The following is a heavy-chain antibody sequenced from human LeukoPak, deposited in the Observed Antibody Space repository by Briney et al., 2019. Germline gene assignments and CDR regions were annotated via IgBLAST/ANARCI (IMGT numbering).Heavy chain of an antibody. V-gene: IGHV1-69*01. D-gene: IGHD3-10*01. Sequence: SVKVSCKASGGTFSSYAISWVRQAPGQGLEWMGGIIPIFGTANYAQKFQGRVTITADESTSTAYMELSSLRSEDTAVYYCASLERSGSYFDYWGQGTPVTVSS. CDR2: IIPIFGTA. CDR1: GGTFSSYA. J-gene: IGHJ4*02. CDR3: ASLERSGSYFDY.